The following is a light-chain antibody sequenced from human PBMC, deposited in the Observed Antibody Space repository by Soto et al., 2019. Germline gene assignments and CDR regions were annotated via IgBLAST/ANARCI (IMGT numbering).Light chain of an antibody. CDR2: AAS. J-gene: IGKJ5*01. CDR3: QQSYSTPPIT. CDR1: QSISSY. V-gene: IGKV1-39*01. Sequence: QMTQSPSSLSASVGDIVTITCRASQSISSYLNWYQQKPGKAPKLLIYAASSLQSGVPSRFSGSGSGTDFTLTINSLQPEDSATYYCQQSYSTPPITFGQGTRLEIK.